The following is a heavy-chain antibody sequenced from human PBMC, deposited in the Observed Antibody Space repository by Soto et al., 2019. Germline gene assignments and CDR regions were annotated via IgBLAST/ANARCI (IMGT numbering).Heavy chain of an antibody. J-gene: IGHJ6*02. CDR2: MSYDGSNK. D-gene: IGHD3-10*01. CDR1: GFTFSSYA. Sequence: HPGGSLRLSCAASGFTFSSYAMHWVRQAPGKGLEWVAVMSYDGSNKYYADSVKGRLTISRDNSKNTLYLQMNSLRAEDTAVYYCARDIGWGSGSQTNYYGMDVWGQGTTVTVSS. V-gene: IGHV3-30*01. CDR3: ARDIGWGSGSQTNYYGMDV.